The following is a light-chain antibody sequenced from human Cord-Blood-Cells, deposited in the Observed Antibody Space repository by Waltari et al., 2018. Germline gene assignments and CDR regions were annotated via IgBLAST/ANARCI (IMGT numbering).Light chain of an antibody. Sequence: QSALTPPASVSGSPGQSITLSCTGTSSEVGGYNYVSWYQQHPGKAPKLMIYDVSNRPSGVSNRFSGSKSGNTASLTISGLQAEDEADYYCSSYTSSSTWVFGGGTKLTVL. V-gene: IGLV2-14*01. CDR2: DVS. J-gene: IGLJ3*02. CDR1: SSEVGGYNY. CDR3: SSYTSSSTWV.